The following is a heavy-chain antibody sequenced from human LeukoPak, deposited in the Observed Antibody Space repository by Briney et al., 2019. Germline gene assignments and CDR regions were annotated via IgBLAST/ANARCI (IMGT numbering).Heavy chain of an antibody. CDR3: ARHSRDCTNGVCYPRYFDY. D-gene: IGHD2-8*01. V-gene: IGHV5-51*07. CDR2: IYPGDSDT. J-gene: IGHJ4*02. Sequence: GESLKISCKGSGYSFTSYWIGWVHQMPGKGLEWMGIIYPGDSDTRYSPSFQGQVTISADKSISTAYLQWSSLKASDTAMYYCARHSRDCTNGVCYPRYFDYWGQGTLVTVSS. CDR1: GYSFTSYW.